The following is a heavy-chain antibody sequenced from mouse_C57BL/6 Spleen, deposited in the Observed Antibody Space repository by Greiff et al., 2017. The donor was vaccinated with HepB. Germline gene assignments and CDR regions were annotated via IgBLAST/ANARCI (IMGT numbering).Heavy chain of an antibody. CDR3: ARALDSSGYVAMDY. J-gene: IGHJ4*01. CDR2: ISDGGSYT. V-gene: IGHV5-4*01. CDR1: GFTFSSYA. D-gene: IGHD3-2*02. Sequence: EVQGVESGGGLVKPGGSLKLSCAASGFTFSSYAMSWVRQTPEKRLEWVATISDGGSYTNYPDNVKGRFTISKDNAKNNLYLQMSHLKSEDTAMYYCARALDSSGYVAMDYWGQGTSVTVSS.